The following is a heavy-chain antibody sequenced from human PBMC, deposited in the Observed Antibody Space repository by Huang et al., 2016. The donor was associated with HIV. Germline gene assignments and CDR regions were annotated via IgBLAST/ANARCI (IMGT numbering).Heavy chain of an antibody. J-gene: IGHJ5*02. CDR1: GGSLSGYY. Sequence: QVHLQQWGAGLLKSAETLSLTCAVYGGSLSGYYWSWLRQPPGKGLEWIGEVNHLGSPNYNPSLKRRVSISMDESKKQFSLKLKFISDADTAVYFCARDATKNPRGWFDPWGQGSLVTVSS. D-gene: IGHD3-10*01. CDR3: ARDATKNPRGWFDP. CDR2: VNHLGSP. V-gene: IGHV4-34*02.